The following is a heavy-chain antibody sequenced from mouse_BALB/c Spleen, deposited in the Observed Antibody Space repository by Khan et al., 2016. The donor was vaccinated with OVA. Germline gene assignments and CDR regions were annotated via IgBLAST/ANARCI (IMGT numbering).Heavy chain of an antibody. J-gene: IGHJ2*01. V-gene: IGHV5-17*02. CDR2: ISSGSSTI. Sequence: EVELVESGGGLVQPGGSRKLSCAASGFTFSGFGMHWVRQAPEKGLEWVAYISSGSSTIYYADTVKGRFTISRDNPKNTLFLQMASLRSEDTAMYYCARTGYYYCANWGQGTTLTVSS. CDR3: ARTGYYYCAN. D-gene: IGHD2-3*01. CDR1: GFTFSGFG.